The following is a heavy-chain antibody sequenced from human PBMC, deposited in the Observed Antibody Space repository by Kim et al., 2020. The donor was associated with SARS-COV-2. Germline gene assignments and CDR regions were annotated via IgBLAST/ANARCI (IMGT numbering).Heavy chain of an antibody. Sequence: SETLSLTCTVSGGSISSYYWSWIRQPPGKGLEWIGYIYYSGSTNYNPSLKSRVTISVDTSKNQFSLKLSSVTAADTAVYYCARVSSGWYRLLENDAFDIWGQGTMVTVSS. V-gene: IGHV4-59*01. CDR1: GGSISSYY. CDR2: IYYSGST. CDR3: ARVSSGWYRLLENDAFDI. D-gene: IGHD6-19*01. J-gene: IGHJ3*02.